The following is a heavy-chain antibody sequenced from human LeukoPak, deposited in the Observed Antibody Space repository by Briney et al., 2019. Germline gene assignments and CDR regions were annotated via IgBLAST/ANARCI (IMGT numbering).Heavy chain of an antibody. V-gene: IGHV3-20*04. D-gene: IGHD1-26*01. Sequence: GGSLRLSCAASGFTFDDYGMSWVRQPPGKVLEWVSGINWTGGSIGHADSVKGRFTISRDNAKSSLDPQMISLRAEDTALYYCARGGSGSYLQIDYWGQGTLVAVSS. CDR1: GFTFDDYG. CDR2: INWTGGSI. CDR3: ARGGSGSYLQIDY. J-gene: IGHJ4*02.